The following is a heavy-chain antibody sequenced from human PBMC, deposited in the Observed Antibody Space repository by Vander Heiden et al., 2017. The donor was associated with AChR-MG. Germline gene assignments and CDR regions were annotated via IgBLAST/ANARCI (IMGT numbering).Heavy chain of an antibody. D-gene: IGHD2-2*01. CDR2: LNPNTGNT. V-gene: IGHV1-8*01. CDR1: GYPFTSYD. CDR3: ARDNCASTNCYDGNSFDI. J-gene: IGHJ3*02. Sequence: QVQLVQSGADVKKPGASVKVSCKASGYPFTSYDLHWVRQATGQGLGWMSWLNPNTGNTGYARKFQGRVTMTRDTSISTAYMELSSLRSDDTAVYYCARDNCASTNCYDGNSFDIWGQGTTVTVSS.